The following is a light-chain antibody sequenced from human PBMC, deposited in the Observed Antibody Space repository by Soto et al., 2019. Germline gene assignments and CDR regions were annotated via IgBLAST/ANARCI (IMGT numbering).Light chain of an antibody. CDR2: GAS. CDR1: QSVSSSY. CDR3: QQYGSSPSIT. J-gene: IGKJ5*01. V-gene: IGKV3-20*01. Sequence: EIMMTQSPATLSVYPGERATLSCRASQSVSSSYLAWYQQKPGQAPRLLIFGASTRATGIPARFSGSGSGTDFTLTISRLEPEDFAVYYCQQYGSSPSITFGQGRLLEI.